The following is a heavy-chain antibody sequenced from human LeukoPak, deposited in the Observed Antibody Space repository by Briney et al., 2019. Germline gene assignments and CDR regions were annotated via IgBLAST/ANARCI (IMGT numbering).Heavy chain of an antibody. CDR2: INYSGTT. V-gene: IGHV4-39*07. CDR1: GGSISSRSYY. J-gene: IGHJ4*02. CDR3: ARLDIVVVPATAFDC. Sequence: SETLSLTCTVSGGSISSRSYYWGWIRQPPGKGLEWIGSINYSGTTYYNPSLKTRVTISVDTSKNQFSLKLSSVTAADTAVYYCARLDIVVVPATAFDCWGQGTLVTVSS. D-gene: IGHD2-2*01.